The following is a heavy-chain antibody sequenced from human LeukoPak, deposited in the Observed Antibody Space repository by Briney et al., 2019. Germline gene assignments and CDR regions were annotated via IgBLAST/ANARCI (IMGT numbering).Heavy chain of an antibody. D-gene: IGHD2-21*02. CDR1: GGSISSSSYY. V-gene: IGHV4-39*01. CDR2: IYYSRST. CDR3: ATNQHIVVVTANVFDY. J-gene: IGHJ4*02. Sequence: SETLSLTCTVSGGSISSSSYYWGWIRQPPGKGLEWIGSIYYSRSTYHNPSLQSRVTISVDTSKNQFSLRLSSVTAADTAVYYCATNQHIVVVTANVFDYWGQGTLVTVSS.